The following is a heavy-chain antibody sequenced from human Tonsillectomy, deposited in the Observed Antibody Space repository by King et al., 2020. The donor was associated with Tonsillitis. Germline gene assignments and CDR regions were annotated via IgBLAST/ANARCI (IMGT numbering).Heavy chain of an antibody. Sequence: VQLVESGGGVVQPGRSLRLSCAASGFTFSSYGMHWVRQAPGKGLEWVAVIWYDGSNKYYADSVKGRFTISRDNSKNTLYLQMNSLRAEDTAVYYCARDSIQLWLGGPFDYWGQGTLVTVSS. CDR1: GFTFSSYG. CDR3: ARDSIQLWLGGPFDY. V-gene: IGHV3-33*08. J-gene: IGHJ4*02. D-gene: IGHD5-18*01. CDR2: IWYDGSNK.